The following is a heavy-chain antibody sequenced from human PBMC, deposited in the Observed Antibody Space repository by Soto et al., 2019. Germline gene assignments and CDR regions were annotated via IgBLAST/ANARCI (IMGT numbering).Heavy chain of an antibody. CDR2: ISGSGDEI. J-gene: IGHJ4*02. D-gene: IGHD2-8*01. CDR1: GFIFRNQA. Sequence: EVQLLESGGGLVQPGGSMRLSCAASGFIFRNQAMCWVRQGRGKGLEFVSCISGSGDEIFFLDSVKGRFAMSRDNSENTLFLQVGCMRAEDTAVYYCARRGTHQWGQVDYWCKGVEVTVPS. CDR3: ARRGTHQWGQVDY. V-gene: IGHV3-23*01.